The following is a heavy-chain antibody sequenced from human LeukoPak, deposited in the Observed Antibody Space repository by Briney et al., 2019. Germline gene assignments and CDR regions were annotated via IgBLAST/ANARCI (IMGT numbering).Heavy chain of an antibody. V-gene: IGHV1-46*01. J-gene: IGHJ6*03. CDR3: AARENHLDNWNRRNYYHYYMDV. Sequence: GASVKVSCKASGYTFTSHSMNWVRQAPGQGPEWMGIINPSDASTTYAQKFQGRVTMTRDMSTSTVYMELSSLRSEDTAVYYCAARENHLDNWNRRNYYHYYMDVWGKGTTVTVSS. CDR2: INPSDAST. CDR1: GYTFTSHS. D-gene: IGHD1-20*01.